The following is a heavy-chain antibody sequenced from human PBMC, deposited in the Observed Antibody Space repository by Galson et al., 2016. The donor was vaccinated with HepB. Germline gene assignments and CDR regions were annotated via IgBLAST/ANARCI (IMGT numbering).Heavy chain of an antibody. CDR1: GFTFSAYS. CDR2: INQDGRDK. CDR3: ARDADVGHSSDH. Sequence: SLRLSCAASGFTFSAYSMNWLRQAPGKGLGWVAKINQDGRDKYYADSMEGRFTISRDNAKNSLYLQMNSLRAEDTAVYFCARDADVGHSSDHWGQGTLVTVSS. V-gene: IGHV3-7*03. J-gene: IGHJ4*02. D-gene: IGHD6-13*01.